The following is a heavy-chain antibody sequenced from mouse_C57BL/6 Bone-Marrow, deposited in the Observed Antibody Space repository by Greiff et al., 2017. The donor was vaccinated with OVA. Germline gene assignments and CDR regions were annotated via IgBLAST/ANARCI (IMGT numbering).Heavy chain of an antibody. Sequence: QVQLQQSGAELARPGASVKLSCKASGYTFTSYGISWVKQRTGQGLEWIGGIYPRSGNTYYNEKFKGKATLTADKSSSTAYMELSSLTSEDSAVYCCTRWDYSRAMDYWGRGTSVTVSS. CDR2: IYPRSGNT. D-gene: IGHD2-4*01. CDR1: GYTFTSYG. J-gene: IGHJ4*01. V-gene: IGHV1-81*01. CDR3: TRWDYSRAMDY.